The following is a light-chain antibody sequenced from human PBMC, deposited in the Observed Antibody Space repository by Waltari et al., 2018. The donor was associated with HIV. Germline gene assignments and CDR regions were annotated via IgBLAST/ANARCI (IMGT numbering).Light chain of an antibody. J-gene: IGKJ5*01. Sequence: TLSVSAGERATLSCRGSQSVNTLLAWYQQKPGQPPRLLIYGASTRAADIPARFSGSGSGTEFTLAISSLQSEDSAVYYCQQYNNWPITFGQGTRLEIE. CDR1: QSVNTL. V-gene: IGKV3-15*01. CDR2: GAS. CDR3: QQYNNWPIT.